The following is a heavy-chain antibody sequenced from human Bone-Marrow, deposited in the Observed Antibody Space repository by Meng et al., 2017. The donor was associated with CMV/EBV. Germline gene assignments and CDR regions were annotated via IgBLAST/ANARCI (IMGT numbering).Heavy chain of an antibody. J-gene: IGHJ4*02. CDR2: IGYDGGDQ. V-gene: IGHV3-30*02. Sequence: GGSLRLSCAASGFRFSNFGMHWVRLSPGKGLEWLAFIGYDGGDQFYSDSVKGRFIISRDNSKNTLYLQMNSLRAEDTAVYYCAKNGYYDSSGQGYFDYWGQGTLVTVSS. CDR3: AKNGYYDSSGQGYFDY. CDR1: GFRFSNFG. D-gene: IGHD3-22*01.